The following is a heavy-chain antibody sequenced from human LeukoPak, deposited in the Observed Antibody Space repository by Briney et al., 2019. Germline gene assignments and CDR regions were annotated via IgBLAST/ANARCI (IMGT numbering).Heavy chain of an antibody. CDR3: ARGVEMATIFPY. CDR1: GGTFSSYA. J-gene: IGHJ4*02. Sequence: GASVKVSCKASGGTFSSYAISWVRQAPGQGLEWMGGIIPIFGTANYAQKFQGRATITADKSTSTAYMELSSLRSEDTAVYYCARGVEMATIFPYWGQGTLVTVSS. V-gene: IGHV1-69*06. CDR2: IIPIFGTA. D-gene: IGHD5-24*01.